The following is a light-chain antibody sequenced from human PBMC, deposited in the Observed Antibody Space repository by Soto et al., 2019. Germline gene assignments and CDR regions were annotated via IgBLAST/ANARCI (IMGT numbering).Light chain of an antibody. CDR1: SSNVGGYNY. CDR3: CSYAGSYSWV. J-gene: IGLJ2*01. Sequence: QPVLTQPRSVSGSPGQSVTISCTGTSSNVGGYNYVSWYQQHPGKAPKLMIYDVNKRPSGVPDRFSGSKSGNTASLTISGLQADDEADYYCCSYAGSYSWVFGGGTKLTVL. CDR2: DVN. V-gene: IGLV2-11*01.